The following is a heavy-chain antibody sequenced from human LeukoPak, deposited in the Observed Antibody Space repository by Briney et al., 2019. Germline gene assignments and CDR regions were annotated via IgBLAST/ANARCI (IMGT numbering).Heavy chain of an antibody. J-gene: IGHJ6*04. D-gene: IGHD2-2*01. CDR2: ISYDGSNK. CDR1: GFTFSSYA. Sequence: GRSLRLSCAASGFTFSSYAMHWVRQAPGKGLEWGPVISYDGSNKYYADSVKGRFTISRDNSKTTLYLQMNSLRAEDTAVYYCARDGGDIVVVPAADYYYYGMDVWGKGTTVTVSS. V-gene: IGHV3-30*04. CDR3: ARDGGDIVVVPAADYYYYGMDV.